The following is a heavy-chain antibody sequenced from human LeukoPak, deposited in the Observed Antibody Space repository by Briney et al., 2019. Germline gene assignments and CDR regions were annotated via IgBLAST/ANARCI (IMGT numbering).Heavy chain of an antibody. Sequence: GGSLRLACAASGFTFSSYWLSWVRQAPGKGLEWVANIKQDGSEKYYVDSVKGRFTISRDNAKNSLYLQMNSLRAEDTAVYYCAELGITMIGGVWGKGTTVTISS. D-gene: IGHD3-10*02. J-gene: IGHJ6*04. CDR3: AELGITMIGGV. CDR1: GFTFSSYW. CDR2: IKQDGSEK. V-gene: IGHV3-7*01.